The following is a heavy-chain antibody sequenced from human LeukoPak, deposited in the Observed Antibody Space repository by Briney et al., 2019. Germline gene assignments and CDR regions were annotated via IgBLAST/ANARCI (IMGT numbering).Heavy chain of an antibody. CDR1: GYTFTGYY. CDR2: INPNSGGT. V-gene: IGHV1-2*04. Sequence: ASVKVYCKASGYTFTGYYMHWVRQAPGQGLEWMGWINPNSGGTNYAQKFQGWVTMTRDTSISTAYMELSRLRSDDTAVYYCARQGGGYFSNWFDPWGQGTLVTVSS. D-gene: IGHD3-22*01. J-gene: IGHJ5*02. CDR3: ARQGGGYFSNWFDP.